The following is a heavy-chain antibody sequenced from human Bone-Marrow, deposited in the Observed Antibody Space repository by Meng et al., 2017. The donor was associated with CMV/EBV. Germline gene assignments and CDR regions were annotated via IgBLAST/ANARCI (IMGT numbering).Heavy chain of an antibody. V-gene: IGHV3-64*02. Sequence: GGSLRLSCAASGFTFNAYPMHWVRQAPGKGLEYVSAISPYGDTTYYVDSVKGRFTISRDNAKNSLYLQMNSLRAEDTAVYYCARRLAARQGYWGQGTLVTVSS. J-gene: IGHJ4*02. CDR1: GFTFNAYP. CDR2: ISPYGDTT. D-gene: IGHD6-6*01. CDR3: ARRLAARQGY.